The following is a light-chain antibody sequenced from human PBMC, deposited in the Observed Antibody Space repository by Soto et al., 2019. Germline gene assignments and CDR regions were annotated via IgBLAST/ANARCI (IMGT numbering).Light chain of an antibody. Sequence: QSALTQPASVSGSPGQSITISCTGTSSDVGSYNLVSWYQQHPGKAPKLMIYEVSKRPSGVSNRFSGSKSGNTASLTISGRQAEDEADYYCCSYAGSSTTRLYVFGTGTKVTVL. J-gene: IGLJ1*01. V-gene: IGLV2-23*02. CDR2: EVS. CDR3: CSYAGSSTTRLYV. CDR1: SSDVGSYNL.